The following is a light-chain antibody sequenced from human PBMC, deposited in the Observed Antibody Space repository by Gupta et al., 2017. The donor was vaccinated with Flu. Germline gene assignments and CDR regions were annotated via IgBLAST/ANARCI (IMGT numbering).Light chain of an antibody. CDR3: QSYDTSNHWV. Sequence: NFMLTQPHSVSESPGKTVTISCPRNSGNIASNYVQWYQQRPGGSPTTVTYEDNQRPSGVPDRFSGSIDSSSNSASLTISGLNTEDEADYYCQSYDTSNHWVFGGGTKLTVL. J-gene: IGLJ3*02. CDR2: EDN. V-gene: IGLV6-57*01. CDR1: SGNIASNY.